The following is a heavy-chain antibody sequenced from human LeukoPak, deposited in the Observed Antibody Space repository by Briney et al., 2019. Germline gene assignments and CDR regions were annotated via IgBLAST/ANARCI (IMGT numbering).Heavy chain of an antibody. CDR3: ARGGYCSGGSCYQFDY. Sequence: SVKVSCKTSGYRFITFGINWVRQAPGQGLEWMGGIIPIFGTANYAQKFQGRVTITADESTSTAYMELSSLRSEDTAVYYCARGGYCSGGSCYQFDYWGQGTLVTVSS. CDR2: IIPIFGTA. D-gene: IGHD2-15*01. V-gene: IGHV1-69*13. CDR1: GYRFITFG. J-gene: IGHJ4*02.